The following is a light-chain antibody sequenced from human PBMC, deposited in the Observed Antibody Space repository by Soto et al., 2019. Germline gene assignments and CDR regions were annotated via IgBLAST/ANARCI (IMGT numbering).Light chain of an antibody. CDR2: GAS. V-gene: IGKV3-20*01. CDR3: QQYGISPFT. J-gene: IGKJ3*01. Sequence: EIVLTQSPGTLSLSPGERVTLSCRASQSISSGYLAWYQQKPGQAPRLVIYGASSRATGIPDRFSGSGSGTDFTLTISRLEPEDFAVYYCQQYGISPFTFGPGTKVDIK. CDR1: QSISSGY.